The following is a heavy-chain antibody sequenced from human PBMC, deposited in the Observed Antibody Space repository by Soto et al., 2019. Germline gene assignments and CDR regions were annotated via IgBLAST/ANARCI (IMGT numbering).Heavy chain of an antibody. CDR1: GFTFSSYW. J-gene: IGHJ6*03. CDR2: IKQDGSEK. Sequence: GGSLRLSCAASGFTFSSYWMSWVRQAPGKGLEWVANIKQDGSEKYYVDSVKGRFTISRDNAKNSLYLQMNSLRAEDTAVYYCASAARDSGWKKVYYYYMDVWGKGTTVTVSS. D-gene: IGHD6-19*01. CDR3: ASAARDSGWKKVYYYYMDV. V-gene: IGHV3-7*01.